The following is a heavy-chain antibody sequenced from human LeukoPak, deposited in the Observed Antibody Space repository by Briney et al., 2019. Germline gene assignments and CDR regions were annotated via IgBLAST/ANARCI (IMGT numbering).Heavy chain of an antibody. Sequence: GASVKVSCKASGYTFTGYYMHWVRQAPGQGLEWMGWINPNSGGTNYAQKFQGRVTMTRDTSISTAYMELSRLRSDDTAVYYCARFREVRGVIISGLDPWGQGTLVTVSS. CDR1: GYTFTGYY. V-gene: IGHV1-2*02. CDR2: INPNSGGT. CDR3: ARFREVRGVIISGLDP. J-gene: IGHJ5*02. D-gene: IGHD3-10*01.